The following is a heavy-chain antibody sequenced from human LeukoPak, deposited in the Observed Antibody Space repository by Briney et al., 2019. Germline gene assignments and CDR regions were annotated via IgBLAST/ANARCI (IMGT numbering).Heavy chain of an antibody. Sequence: SETLSLTCTVSGGSISSATYYWGWIRQPPGKGLEWIGSIYHSGSTYYNPSLKSRVTISVDTSKNQFSLKLSSVTAADTAVYYCARHRGDDSSGYYPSGNYYYMDVWGKGATVTISS. D-gene: IGHD3-22*01. CDR2: IYHSGST. J-gene: IGHJ6*03. CDR3: ARHRGDDSSGYYPSGNYYYMDV. CDR1: GGSISSATYY. V-gene: IGHV4-39*01.